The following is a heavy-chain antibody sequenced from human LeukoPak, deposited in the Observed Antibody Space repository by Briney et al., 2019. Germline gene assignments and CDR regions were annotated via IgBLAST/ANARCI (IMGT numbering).Heavy chain of an antibody. V-gene: IGHV4-59*08. CDR3: ARGRTGYCSGGSCYTEHYFDY. J-gene: IGHJ4*02. CDR2: IYYSGST. D-gene: IGHD2-15*01. Sequence: PSETLSLTCTVSGGSISSYYWSWIRQPPGKGLEWIGYIYYSGSTNYNPSLKSRVTISVDTSKNQFSLKLSSVTAADTAVYYCARGRTGYCSGGSCYTEHYFDYWGQGTLVTVSS. CDR1: GGSISSYY.